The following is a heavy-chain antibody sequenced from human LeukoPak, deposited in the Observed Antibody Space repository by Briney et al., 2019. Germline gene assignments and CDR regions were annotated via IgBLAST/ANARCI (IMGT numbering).Heavy chain of an antibody. CDR3: ARGFLGGTDQYFDS. V-gene: IGHV3-23*01. CDR1: GFTFSTYA. Sequence: GGSLRLSCAASGFTFSTYAMNWVRQAPAKGLEWVSTIGGGGPTTDYADSVKDRFTISRDNSKNTLYLQMNSLRAENTAVYFCARGFLGGTDQYFDSWGQGTLVTVSS. CDR2: IGGGGPTT. J-gene: IGHJ4*02. D-gene: IGHD6-19*01.